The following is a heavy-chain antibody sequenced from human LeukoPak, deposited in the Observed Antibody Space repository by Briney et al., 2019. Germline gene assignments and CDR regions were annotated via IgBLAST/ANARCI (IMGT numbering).Heavy chain of an antibody. V-gene: IGHV4-59*01. CDR2: IYYSGST. Sequence: SETLSLTCTVSGGSISSYYWSWIRQPPGKGLEWIGYIYYSGSTNYNPSLKSRVTISLDTSKNQFSLRLGSVTAADTALYYCARDLPGSSAFDIWGQGTMVTVSS. D-gene: IGHD3-10*01. J-gene: IGHJ3*02. CDR3: ARDLPGSSAFDI. CDR1: GGSISSYY.